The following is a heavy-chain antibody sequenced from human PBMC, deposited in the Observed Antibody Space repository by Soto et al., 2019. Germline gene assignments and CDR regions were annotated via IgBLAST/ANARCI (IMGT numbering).Heavy chain of an antibody. CDR3: AREPYDDYVGYFEP. Sequence: SETLSLTCAVSGGSISSGGYFWSWIRQPPGKGLEWIGYIYHSGSTYYNPSLKSRVTISVGRSKNRFSLKLRSVTAADTAVYYCAREPYDDYVGYFEPWGQGIQVTVSS. CDR1: GGSISSGGYF. J-gene: IGHJ5*02. D-gene: IGHD3-9*01. V-gene: IGHV4-30-2*01. CDR2: IYHSGST.